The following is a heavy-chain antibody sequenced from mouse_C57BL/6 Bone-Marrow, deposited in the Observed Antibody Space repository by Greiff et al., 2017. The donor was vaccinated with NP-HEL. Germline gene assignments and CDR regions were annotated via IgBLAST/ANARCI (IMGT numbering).Heavy chain of an antibody. CDR3: ARNYGSYYFDY. CDR2: IYPRSGNT. CDR1: GYTFTSYG. J-gene: IGHJ2*01. D-gene: IGHD1-1*01. Sequence: QVQLLQSGAELARPGASVKLSCKASGYTFTSYGISWVKQRTGQGLEWIGEIYPRSGNTYYNEKFKGKATLTADKSSSTAYMELRSLTSEDSAVYFCARNYGSYYFDYWGQGTTLTVSS. V-gene: IGHV1-81*01.